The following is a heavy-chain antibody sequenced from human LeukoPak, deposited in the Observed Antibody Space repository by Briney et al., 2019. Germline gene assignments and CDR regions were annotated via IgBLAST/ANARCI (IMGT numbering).Heavy chain of an antibody. CDR1: GGAVNSYY. D-gene: IGHD6-13*01. Sequence: SETLSLTCTVSGGAVNSYYWSWIRQPPGKGLEWIGYVYYSGSTNYNPSLKSRVTISVDTSKNQFSLKLSSVTAADTAVYYCARAGIAAAGNRWFDPWGQGTLVTVSS. V-gene: IGHV4-59*02. J-gene: IGHJ5*02. CDR2: VYYSGST. CDR3: ARAGIAAAGNRWFDP.